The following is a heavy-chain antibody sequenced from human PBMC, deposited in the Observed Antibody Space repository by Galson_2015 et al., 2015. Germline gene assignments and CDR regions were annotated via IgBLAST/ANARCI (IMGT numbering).Heavy chain of an antibody. CDR1: GFTFSSYR. CDR3: AREPPSYYFESTGMDA. Sequence: SLRLSCAASGFTFSSYRMNWVRQAPGKGLEWVSSISGSRSYVYYADSVKGRFIISRDNAKNSLYLQMNRLRAEDTAVYYCAREPPSYYFESTGMDAWGQGILVSVSS. CDR2: ISGSRSYV. D-gene: IGHD3-22*01. J-gene: IGHJ5*02. V-gene: IGHV3-21*04.